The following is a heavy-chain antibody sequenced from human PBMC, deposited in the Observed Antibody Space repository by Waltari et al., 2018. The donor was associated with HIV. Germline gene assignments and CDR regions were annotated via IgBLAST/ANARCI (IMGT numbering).Heavy chain of an antibody. CDR3: ARAGRDIVLMVYAIGWFDP. CDR1: GGSIRSSSYY. V-gene: IGHV4-39*07. D-gene: IGHD2-8*01. J-gene: IGHJ5*02. Sequence: QLQLQESGPGLVKPSETLSLTCTVSGGSIRSSSYYWGWIRQPPGKGLEWIGSIYYSGSTYYNPSLKSRVTISVDTSKNQFSLKLSSVTAADTAVYYCARAGRDIVLMVYAIGWFDPWGQGTLVTVSS. CDR2: IYYSGST.